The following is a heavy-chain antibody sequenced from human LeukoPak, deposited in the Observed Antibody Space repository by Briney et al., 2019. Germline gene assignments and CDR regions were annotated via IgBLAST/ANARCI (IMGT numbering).Heavy chain of an antibody. CDR2: ISAYNGNT. J-gene: IGHJ4*02. Sequence: GASVKVSCKASGYTFTSYGISWVRQAPGQGLEWMGWISAYNGNTNYAQKLQGRVTMTTDTSTSTAYMELRSLRSDDTAVYYCARDGRYYDRSGYYASDYWGQGTLVTVSS. CDR1: GYTFTSYG. D-gene: IGHD3-22*01. V-gene: IGHV1-18*01. CDR3: ARDGRYYDRSGYYASDY.